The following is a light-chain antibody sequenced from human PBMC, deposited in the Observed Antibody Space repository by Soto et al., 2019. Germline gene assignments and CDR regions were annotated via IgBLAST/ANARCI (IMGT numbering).Light chain of an antibody. CDR1: SSDVGSYTL. Sequence: QPASVSGSPGQSITISCTGTSSDVGSYTLVSWYQQHPGKAPKLMIYEGSQRPSGVSNRFSGSKSGNTASLTISGLQAEDEADYYCCSYAGTSTYVFGTGTKLTVL. CDR2: EGS. J-gene: IGLJ1*01. V-gene: IGLV2-23*01. CDR3: CSYAGTSTYV.